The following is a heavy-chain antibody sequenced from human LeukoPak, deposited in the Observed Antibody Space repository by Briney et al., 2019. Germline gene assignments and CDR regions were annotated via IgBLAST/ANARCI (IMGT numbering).Heavy chain of an antibody. Sequence: GGSLRLSCAASGFTFNNYAMTWVRQAPGKGLEWVSVINGGGSSYYADSVKGRFTVSRDNSKNTLSLQMNSLRDEDTAVYYCAKGQGYNYGDSIDYWGQGTLVTVSS. CDR1: GFTFNNYA. V-gene: IGHV3-23*01. J-gene: IGHJ4*02. D-gene: IGHD5-18*01. CDR3: AKGQGYNYGDSIDY. CDR2: INGGGSS.